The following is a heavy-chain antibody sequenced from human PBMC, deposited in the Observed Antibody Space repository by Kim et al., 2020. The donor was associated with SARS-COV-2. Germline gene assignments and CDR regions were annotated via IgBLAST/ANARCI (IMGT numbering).Heavy chain of an antibody. J-gene: IGHJ4*02. V-gene: IGHV5-10-1*01. D-gene: IGHD6-6*01. Sequence: GESLKISCKGSGYSFTSYWISWVRQMPGKGLEWMGRIDPSDSYTNYSPSFQGHVTISADKSISTAYLQWSSLKASDTAMYYCAVREILAARPGDSWGQGTLVTVTS. CDR3: AVREILAARPGDS. CDR1: GYSFTSYW. CDR2: IDPSDSYT.